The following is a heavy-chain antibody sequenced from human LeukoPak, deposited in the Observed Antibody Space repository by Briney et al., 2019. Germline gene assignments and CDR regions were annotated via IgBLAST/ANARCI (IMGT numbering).Heavy chain of an antibody. J-gene: IGHJ4*02. V-gene: IGHV4-39*01. CDR2: MYHSGST. CDR3: ARSDFGSSSYSFDY. CDR1: GGSISSTSYY. Sequence: PSETLSLTCTVSGGSISSTSYYWAWIRQPPGKGLEWIGSMYHSGSTYYNPSLKSRVTISVDTSKNQFSLNLSPVTAADTAVYYCARSDFGSSSYSFDYWGQGTLVTVSS. D-gene: IGHD6-6*01.